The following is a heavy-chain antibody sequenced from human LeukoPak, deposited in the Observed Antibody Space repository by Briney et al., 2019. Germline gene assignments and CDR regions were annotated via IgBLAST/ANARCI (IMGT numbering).Heavy chain of an antibody. CDR1: GGSISSINSNY. D-gene: IGHD2-2*01. CDR3: ARDCSSTSCYEY. V-gene: IGHV4-39*07. CDR2: IYYSGST. J-gene: IGHJ4*02. Sequence: PSETLSLTCTVSGGSISSINSNYCSWIRQPPGKGLEWIGSIYYSGSTYYNPSLKSRVTISVDTSKNQFSLKLSSVTAADTAVYYCARDCSSTSCYEYWGQGTLVTVSS.